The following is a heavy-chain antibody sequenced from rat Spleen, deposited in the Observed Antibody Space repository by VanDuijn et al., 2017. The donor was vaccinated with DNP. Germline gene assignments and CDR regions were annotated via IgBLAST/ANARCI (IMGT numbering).Heavy chain of an antibody. CDR1: GFSITSNYR. V-gene: IGHV3-3*01. J-gene: IGHJ2*01. CDR2: INIAGST. Sequence: EVQLQESGPGLVKPSQSLSLTCSVTGFSITSNYRWNWIRKFPGNKLEWMGYINIAGSTNYNPSLRSRISITRDTSKNQFFLQVNSVTTEDTATYYCARWVRYFDYWGHGVMVTVSS. CDR3: ARWVRYFDY. D-gene: IGHD1-1*01.